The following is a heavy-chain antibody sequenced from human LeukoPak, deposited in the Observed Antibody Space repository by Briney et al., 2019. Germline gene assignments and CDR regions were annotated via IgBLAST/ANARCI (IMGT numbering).Heavy chain of an antibody. Sequence: PGGTLRLSCAASGFTFSSYGMSWVRQAPGKGLEWVSAISGSGGSTYYADSVKGRFTISRDNSKNTLYLQMNSLRAEDTAVYYCAKVRSYYDSSGYPDDAFDIWGQGTMVTVSS. J-gene: IGHJ3*02. D-gene: IGHD3-22*01. CDR2: ISGSGGST. CDR3: AKVRSYYDSSGYPDDAFDI. V-gene: IGHV3-23*01. CDR1: GFTFSSYG.